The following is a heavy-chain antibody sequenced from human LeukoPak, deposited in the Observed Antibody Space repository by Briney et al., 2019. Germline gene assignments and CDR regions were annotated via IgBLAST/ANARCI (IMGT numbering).Heavy chain of an antibody. CDR3: ASSLVRADMVTGIDY. CDR2: INRSGST. CDR1: GGSFSGYY. D-gene: IGHD5-18*01. Sequence: SSGTLSLTCAVYGGSFSGYYWIWIRQPPGKGQEWIGEINRSGSTTYNPSLKSRVTISLDTSKNQFSLKLSSVTAADTAVYYCASSLVRADMVTGIDYWGQGTLVTVSS. V-gene: IGHV4-34*01. J-gene: IGHJ4*02.